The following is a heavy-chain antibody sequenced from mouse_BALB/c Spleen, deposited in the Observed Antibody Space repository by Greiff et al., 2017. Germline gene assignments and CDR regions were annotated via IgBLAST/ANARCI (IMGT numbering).Heavy chain of an antibody. Sequence: EVKLVESGGGLVKPGGSLKLSCAASGFTFSSYAMSWVRQTPEKRLEWVASISSGGSTYYPDSVKGRFTISRDNARNILYLQMSSLRSEDTAMYYCARGGDYYGSSFYWYFDVWGAGTTVTVSS. CDR3: ARGGDYYGSSFYWYFDV. V-gene: IGHV5-6-5*01. CDR1: GFTFSSYA. D-gene: IGHD1-1*01. J-gene: IGHJ1*01. CDR2: ISSGGST.